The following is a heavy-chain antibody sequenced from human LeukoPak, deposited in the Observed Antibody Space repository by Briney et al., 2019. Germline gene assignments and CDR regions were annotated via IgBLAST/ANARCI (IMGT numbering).Heavy chain of an antibody. CDR2: MSNTGIT. CDR1: GGSISSYF. CDR3: AKASVTTAVLFDS. Sequence: SETLSPTCTVSGGSISSYFWNWIRQPPGQRLQWIGYMSNTGITKYHPSLKSRVTISADTSKNQFFLNVDSVTAADTAVYYCAKASVTTAVLFDSWGQGTPVAVSS. D-gene: IGHD4-23*01. V-gene: IGHV4-59*01. J-gene: IGHJ4*02.